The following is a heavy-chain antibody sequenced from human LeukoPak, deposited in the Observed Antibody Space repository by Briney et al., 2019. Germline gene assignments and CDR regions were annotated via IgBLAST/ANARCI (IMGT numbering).Heavy chain of an antibody. J-gene: IGHJ6*04. Sequence: GGSLRLSCVASGFTFSDYYMSWIRQAPGKGLEWVSYISSSSSYTNYADSVKGRFTISRDNAKNSLYLQMNSLRAEDTAVYYCARGYYYYGMDVWGKGTTVTVSS. V-gene: IGHV3-11*06. CDR2: ISSSSSYT. CDR1: GFTFSDYY. CDR3: ARGYYYYGMDV.